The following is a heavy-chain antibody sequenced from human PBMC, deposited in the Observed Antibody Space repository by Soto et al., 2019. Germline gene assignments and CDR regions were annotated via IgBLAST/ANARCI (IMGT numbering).Heavy chain of an antibody. V-gene: IGHV3-48*03. D-gene: IGHD5-12*01. CDR2: IGTSGKTI. J-gene: IGHJ5*02. CDR3: AREYLGYSGYAP. Sequence: EVQLVESGGGLVQAGGSLRLFCAVSGFTFSSYEMNWVRQAPGKGLEWVSYIGTSGKTIYYADSVRGRFTISRDNAKNSLYLQMNSLRAEDTAVYFCAREYLGYSGYAPWGQGTLVTVSS. CDR1: GFTFSSYE.